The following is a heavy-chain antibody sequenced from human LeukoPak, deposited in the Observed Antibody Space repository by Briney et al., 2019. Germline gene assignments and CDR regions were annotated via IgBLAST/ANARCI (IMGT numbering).Heavy chain of an antibody. CDR2: ISSSSSNI. CDR1: GFTFSNAS. V-gene: IGHV3-48*01. D-gene: IGHD3-9*01. Sequence: GGSLRLSCAASGFTFSNASMNWVRQAPGKGLEWVSYISSSSSNIYYADSVKGRFTISRDNAKNSLYLQLNSLRAEDTAVYYCARDEAYYDILTGYYPVGFDYWGQGTLVTVPS. J-gene: IGHJ4*02. CDR3: ARDEAYYDILTGYYPVGFDY.